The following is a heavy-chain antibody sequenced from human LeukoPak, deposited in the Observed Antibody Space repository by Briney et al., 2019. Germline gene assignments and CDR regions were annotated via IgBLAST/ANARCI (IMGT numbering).Heavy chain of an antibody. CDR3: ARCTGVVRGLDY. CDR1: GASISNYY. Sequence: SETLSLTCTVSGASISNYYWNWIRQPPGKGPEWIGYIYYTGSANYNPALKSRVTISGDTSKNQFSLNLTSVAAADTAVYYCARCTGVVRGLDYWGQGTLVTVSS. J-gene: IGHJ4*02. CDR2: IYYTGSA. D-gene: IGHD2-21*01. V-gene: IGHV4-59*01.